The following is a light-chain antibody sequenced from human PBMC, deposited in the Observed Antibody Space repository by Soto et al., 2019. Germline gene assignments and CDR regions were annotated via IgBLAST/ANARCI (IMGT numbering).Light chain of an antibody. CDR1: QGIRND. CDR2: GAS. V-gene: IGKV1-6*01. CDR3: LHDYNYPYT. J-gene: IGKJ2*01. Sequence: AIQTTQSPSSLSASVGDRVTITCRASQGIRNDLGWYQQKSGKAPKLLIYGASSLQSGVPSRFSGSGSGTDFTLTISSLQPEDFATYYCLHDYNYPYTFGQGTKVDIK.